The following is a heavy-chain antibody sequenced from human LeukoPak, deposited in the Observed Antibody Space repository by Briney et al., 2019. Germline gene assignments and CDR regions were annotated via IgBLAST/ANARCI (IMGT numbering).Heavy chain of an antibody. J-gene: IGHJ4*02. CDR2: ISGSGGST. CDR1: GVTFSSYA. D-gene: IGHD2-21*02. Sequence: GGSLRLSCAASGVTFSSYAMSWVRQAPGKGLEWVSAISGSGGSTYYADSVKGRFTISRDNSKNTLYLQMNSLRAEDTAVYYCAKDIGVVVTAEPPGSELDYWGQGTLVTVSS. V-gene: IGHV3-23*01. CDR3: AKDIGVVVTAEPPGSELDY.